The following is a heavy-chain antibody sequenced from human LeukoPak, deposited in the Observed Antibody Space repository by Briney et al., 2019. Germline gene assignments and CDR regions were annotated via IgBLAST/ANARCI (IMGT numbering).Heavy chain of an antibody. CDR1: GGSFSGYY. J-gene: IGHJ4*02. D-gene: IGHD6-6*01. V-gene: IGHV4-34*01. Sequence: SETLSLTCAVYGGSFSGYYWSWIRQPPGKGLEWIGEINHSGSTNYNPSLKSRVTISVDTSKNQFSLKLSSVTAADTAVYYCARTPAARRYFDYWGQGTLVTVSS. CDR3: ARTPAARRYFDY. CDR2: INHSGST.